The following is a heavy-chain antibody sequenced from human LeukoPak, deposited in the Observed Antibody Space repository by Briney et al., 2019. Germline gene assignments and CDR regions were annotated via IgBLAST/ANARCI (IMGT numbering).Heavy chain of an antibody. J-gene: IGHJ5*02. CDR3: TFPYYGSGSYYWFDP. CDR1: GFTFGDYA. V-gene: IGHV3-49*04. D-gene: IGHD3-10*01. Sequence: GGSLRLSCTASGFTFGDYAMSWVRQAPGKGLEWVGFIRSKAYGGTTEYAASVKGRLTISRDDSKSIAYLQMNSLKTEDTAVYYCTFPYYGSGSYYWFDPWGQGTLVTVSS. CDR2: IRSKAYGGTT.